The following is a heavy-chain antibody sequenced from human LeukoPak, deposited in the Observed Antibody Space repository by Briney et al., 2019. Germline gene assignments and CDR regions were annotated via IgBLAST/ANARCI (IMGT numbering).Heavy chain of an antibody. CDR1: GGTFSSYA. V-gene: IGHV1-69*13. J-gene: IGHJ4*02. CDR2: IIPIFGTA. CDR3: ASRAVAGYFDY. Sequence: ASVKVSCKASGGTFSSYAISWVRQAPGQGLEWMGGIIPIFGTANYAQKFQGRVTITADESTSTAYMELSSLRSEDTAVYYCASRAVAGYFDYWGQGTLVTVSS. D-gene: IGHD6-19*01.